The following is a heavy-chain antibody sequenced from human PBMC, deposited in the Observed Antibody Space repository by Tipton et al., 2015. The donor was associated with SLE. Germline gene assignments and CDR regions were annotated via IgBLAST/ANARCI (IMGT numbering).Heavy chain of an antibody. V-gene: IGHV4-59*01. Sequence: LRLSCTVSGGSISSYCWSWIRQPPGKGLEWIGYIYYSGSTNYNPSLKSRVTISVDTSKNQFSLKLSSVTAADTAVYYCARVRGRGYFQHWGQGTLVTVSS. D-gene: IGHD3-10*01. J-gene: IGHJ1*01. CDR3: ARVRGRGYFQH. CDR2: IYYSGST. CDR1: GGSISSYC.